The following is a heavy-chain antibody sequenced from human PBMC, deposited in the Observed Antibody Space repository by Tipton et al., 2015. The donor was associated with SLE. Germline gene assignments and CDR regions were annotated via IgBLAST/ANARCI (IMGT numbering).Heavy chain of an antibody. CDR1: GGPIDSGDYY. CDR3: ARVVRLLGAAGHFDT. D-gene: IGHD6-13*01. Sequence: TLSLTCSVSGGPIDSGDYYWSWIRQPPGKGLEWIGYIYYSGSTNYNPSLKSRVTISTDTSKNQFSLNLTSVTAADTAVYYCARVVRLLGAAGHFDTWGQGALVTVPS. J-gene: IGHJ4*02. V-gene: IGHV4-61*08. CDR2: IYYSGST.